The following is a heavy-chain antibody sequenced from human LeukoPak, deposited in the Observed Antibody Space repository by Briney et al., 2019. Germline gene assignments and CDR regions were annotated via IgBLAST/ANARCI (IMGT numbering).Heavy chain of an antibody. V-gene: IGHV3-23*01. CDR3: VIWGDYDVLTGYYAPDY. D-gene: IGHD3-9*01. CDR1: GFTFSNYA. Sequence: GGSLRLSCVASGFTFSNYAMSWVRPAPGKGLEWVSAITGSGTSTYYADSLKGRFTISRDNSKNTVFLQMNSLRHEDTAIYYCVIWGDYDVLTGYYAPDYWGQGTLVTVSS. CDR2: ITGSGTST. J-gene: IGHJ4*02.